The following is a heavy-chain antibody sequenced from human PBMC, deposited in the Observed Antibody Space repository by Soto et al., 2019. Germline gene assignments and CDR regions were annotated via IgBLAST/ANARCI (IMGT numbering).Heavy chain of an antibody. Sequence: EVQLLESGGGLVQPGGSLRLSCAASGFTFSAYAMSWVRQTPEKGLEWVSGISASRGRTFYADSVKGRFTIFSDNSKNTLYLQMNSLRAEDTAVYYCGKDPNGDYVGGFDMWGQGTRVTVSS. CDR2: ISASRGRT. CDR1: GFTFSAYA. CDR3: GKDPNGDYVGGFDM. V-gene: IGHV3-23*01. J-gene: IGHJ3*02. D-gene: IGHD4-17*01.